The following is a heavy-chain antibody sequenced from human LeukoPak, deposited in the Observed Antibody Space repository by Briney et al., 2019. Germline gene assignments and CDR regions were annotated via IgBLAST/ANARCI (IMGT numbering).Heavy chain of an antibody. CDR2: IYTSGST. Sequence: SETLSRTCTVAGGSISSYYWSWIRQPPGKGLEWIGYIYTSGSTNYNPSLKSRVTISVDTSKNQFSLKLSSVTAADTAVYYCARHFSSSSVAFDIWGQGTMVTVSS. D-gene: IGHD6-6*01. J-gene: IGHJ3*02. CDR1: GGSISSYY. V-gene: IGHV4-4*09. CDR3: ARHFSSSSVAFDI.